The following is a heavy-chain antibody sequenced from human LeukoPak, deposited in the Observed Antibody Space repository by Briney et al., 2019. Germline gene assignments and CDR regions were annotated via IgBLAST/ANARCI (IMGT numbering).Heavy chain of an antibody. Sequence: GGSLRLSCAASGFTFSTYEMSWVRQAPGKGLEWVSFIGDSDGRTHYADSVKGRFTISRDNSKNTLYLQLNSLRAEDTAVYYCAKDHGVGTHYDYWGQGTLVTVSS. J-gene: IGHJ4*02. D-gene: IGHD3-3*01. CDR3: AKDHGVGTHYDY. CDR2: IGDSDGRT. CDR1: GFTFSTYE. V-gene: IGHV3-23*01.